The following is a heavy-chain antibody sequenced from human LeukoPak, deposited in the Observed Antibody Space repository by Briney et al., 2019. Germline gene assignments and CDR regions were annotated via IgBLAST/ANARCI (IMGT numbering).Heavy chain of an antibody. CDR2: IDASGST. CDR1: GASVSSYY. V-gene: IGHV4-4*07. D-gene: IGHD6-25*01. Sequence: SETLSLTCTVSGASVSSYYWIWIRQPAGRGLEWIGRIDASGSTNYNPSLKSRVTISVDTSKNQFSLKLSSVTAADTAVYYCARGSRWAASKAFDYWGQGTLVTVSS. CDR3: ARGSRWAASKAFDY. J-gene: IGHJ4*02.